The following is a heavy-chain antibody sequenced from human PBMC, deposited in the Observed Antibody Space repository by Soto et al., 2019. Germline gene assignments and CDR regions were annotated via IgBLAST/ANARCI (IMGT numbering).Heavy chain of an antibody. J-gene: IGHJ4*02. Sequence: GGSLRLSCAASGFTFSSYTMHWVRLAPGKGLEWVALMWIDGSNKNYVESVKGRFTISRDNSKNTLYLQMNSLRADDTAVYYCARDRGAGYFDYWGQGIMVTVSS. CDR1: GFTFSSYT. V-gene: IGHV3-33*08. CDR2: MWIDGSNK. CDR3: ARDRGAGYFDY.